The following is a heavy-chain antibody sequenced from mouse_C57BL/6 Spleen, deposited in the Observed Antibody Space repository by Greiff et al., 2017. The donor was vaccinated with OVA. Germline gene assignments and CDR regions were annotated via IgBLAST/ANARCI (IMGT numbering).Heavy chain of an antibody. CDR3: AKEGAYAGWFAY. D-gene: IGHD2-12*01. Sequence: VQLQQSGPGLVQPSQRLSITCTVSGFSFTSYGVHWVRQSPGTGLEWLGVLWRGGCTASYAAFMSSLCITKDNSKSKVFFRMNSLQADDTAIYYCAKEGAYAGWFAYWGQGTLVTVSA. J-gene: IGHJ3*01. CDR1: GFSFTSYG. V-gene: IGHV2-5*01. CDR2: LWRGGCT.